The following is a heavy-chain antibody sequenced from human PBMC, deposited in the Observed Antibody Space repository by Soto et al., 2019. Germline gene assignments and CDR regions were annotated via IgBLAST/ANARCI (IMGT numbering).Heavy chain of an antibody. CDR2: IYWYNDK. D-gene: IGHD2-21*02. CDR1: GFSLSTSGVG. J-gene: IGHJ6*02. CDR3: VHSRCGGDCLQSYPSHYYYGMDV. Sequence: QITLKESGPTLVKPTQTLTLTCTFSGFSLSTSGVGVGWIRQPPGKALEWLALIYWYNDKRYSPSLQSRLTITKYTSKNQGVLTMSNMDPVDTATYYCVHSRCGGDCLQSYPSHYYYGMDVWGQGTTVTVSS. V-gene: IGHV2-5*01.